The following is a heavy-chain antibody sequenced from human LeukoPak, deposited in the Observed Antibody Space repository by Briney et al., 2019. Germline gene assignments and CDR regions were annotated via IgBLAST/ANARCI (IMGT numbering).Heavy chain of an antibody. Sequence: SETLSLTCAVSGYSISRGYSWGWIRQPPGKGLEWIGNMYHSESTHYNPSLKSRATISPDTSKNQFSLKLTSVTASDTAVYYCARFDHVWATHGMDAFDLWGQGTMVTVSS. V-gene: IGHV4-38-2*01. CDR1: GYSISRGYS. CDR2: MYHSEST. D-gene: IGHD3-16*01. CDR3: ARFDHVWATHGMDAFDL. J-gene: IGHJ3*01.